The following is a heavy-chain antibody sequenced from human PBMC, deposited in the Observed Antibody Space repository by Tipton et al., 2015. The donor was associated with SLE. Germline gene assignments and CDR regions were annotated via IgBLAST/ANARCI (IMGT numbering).Heavy chain of an antibody. CDR1: GFIFSEYY. J-gene: IGHJ5*02. CDR2: ISRTSSYS. D-gene: IGHD6-19*01. Sequence: SLRLSCEGFGFIFSEYYLTWIRQAPGKGLEWVSYISRTSSYSNYAGSVMGRFSISRDNAKNSLYLEMNSLRVEDTAVYYCARGKEVPVAGTWGRWFAPWGQGTLVTVSS. CDR3: ARGKEVPVAGTWGRWFAP. V-gene: IGHV3-11*06.